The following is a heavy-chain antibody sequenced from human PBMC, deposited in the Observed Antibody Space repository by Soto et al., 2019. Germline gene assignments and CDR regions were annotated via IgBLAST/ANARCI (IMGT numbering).Heavy chain of an antibody. V-gene: IGHV3-23*01. Sequence: EVQLLESGGGLVQPGGSLRLSCAASGFTFSSYAMSWVRQAPAKGLEWVSAISGSGGSTYYADSVKGRFTISRDNSKNTLYLQMNSLRAEDTAVYYCANEWELHNKVYYFDYWGQGTLVTVSS. CDR3: ANEWELHNKVYYFDY. D-gene: IGHD1-26*01. J-gene: IGHJ4*02. CDR1: GFTFSSYA. CDR2: ISGSGGST.